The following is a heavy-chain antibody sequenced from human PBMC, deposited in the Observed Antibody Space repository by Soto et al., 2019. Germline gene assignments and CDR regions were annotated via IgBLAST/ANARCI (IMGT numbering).Heavy chain of an antibody. D-gene: IGHD2-21*02. CDR1: GYPFNTYY. J-gene: IGHJ4*02. CDR2: IHPSGGGS. CDR3: ARGGHIAVVTDSFDS. Sequence: ASVKVSCKSSGYPFNTYYLHWVRQAPGQGLEWMGMIHPSGGGSTYAQKFLGRVTMTMDSSTSTVFMELTSLRSADTAVYYCARGGHIAVVTDSFDSWGQGT. V-gene: IGHV1-46*02.